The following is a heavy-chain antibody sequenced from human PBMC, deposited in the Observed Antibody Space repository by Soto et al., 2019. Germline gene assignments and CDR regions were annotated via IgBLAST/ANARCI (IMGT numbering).Heavy chain of an antibody. J-gene: IGHJ6*03. CDR3: VREVATLQGFYQYSYMDV. V-gene: IGHV3-21*01. CDR2: ITGSSSLR. D-gene: IGHD2-2*01. CDR1: GFTFRNYS. Sequence: GGSLRLSCVGSGFTFRNYSMNWVRQAPGKGLQWVSSITGSSSLRFHAGSVRGRFTVSRDNAKNSMYLQMDSLRVEDTAVYYCVREVATLQGFYQYSYMDVWGKGTMVTVSS.